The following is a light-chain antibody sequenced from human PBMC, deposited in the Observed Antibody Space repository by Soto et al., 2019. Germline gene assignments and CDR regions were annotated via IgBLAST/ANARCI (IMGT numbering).Light chain of an antibody. V-gene: IGKV3-11*01. J-gene: IGKJ5*01. CDR2: DAS. Sequence: IVLTQSPGTLSLSPGERATLSCRASQSVTSSYLAWYQQKLGQAPRLLIYDASNRATGVPARFSGSGSGTDFTLTISSLEPEDFAVYYCQQRSNWPLTFAQGTRLEIK. CDR1: QSVTSSY. CDR3: QQRSNWPLT.